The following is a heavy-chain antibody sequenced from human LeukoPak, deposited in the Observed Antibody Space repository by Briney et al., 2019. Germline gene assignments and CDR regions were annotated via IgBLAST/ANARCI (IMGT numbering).Heavy chain of an antibody. D-gene: IGHD2-2*03. V-gene: IGHV1-2*02. J-gene: IGHJ6*02. Sequence: GASVNVSCMASGYTFSDYYIHWVRQAPGQGLEWMGWINPNSGSTYYADSVKGRLTISRDNSKNTMYMQMNSSRAEDTAVDSCAKIDLVGWDYYYGMDVWGQGTTVTVSS. CDR2: INPNSGST. CDR1: GYTFSDYY. CDR3: AKIDLVGWDYYYGMDV.